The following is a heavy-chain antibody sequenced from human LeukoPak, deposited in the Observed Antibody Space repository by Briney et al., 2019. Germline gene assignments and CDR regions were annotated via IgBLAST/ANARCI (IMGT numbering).Heavy chain of an antibody. V-gene: IGHV1-58*01. CDR1: GFTFTSSA. Sequence: ASVKVSCKASGFTFTSSAVQWVRQARGQRLEWIGWIVVGSGNTNYAQKFQERVTITRDMSTSTAYMELSSLRSEDTAVYYCAAEAPAGPGGYAYYFDYWGQGTLVTVSS. D-gene: IGHD5-12*01. CDR3: AAEAPAGPGGYAYYFDY. J-gene: IGHJ4*02. CDR2: IVVGSGNT.